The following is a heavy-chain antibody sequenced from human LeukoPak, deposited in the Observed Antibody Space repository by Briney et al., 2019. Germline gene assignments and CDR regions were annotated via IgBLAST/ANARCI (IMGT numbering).Heavy chain of an antibody. J-gene: IGHJ6*03. V-gene: IGHV4-4*09. CDR3: ARLTATPAGSYHYHYIHV. D-gene: IGHD3-9*01. CDR2: IHSSGTT. Sequence: SEALSLTRTFSGDSISSYYYNWIRQPPGRGLEGIGLIHSSGTTEYIPSVRGRVTLSVATSKNQFSLKLTSVTAADTAVYDCARLTATPAGSYHYHYIHVWGKGTTVTVSS. CDR1: GDSISSYY.